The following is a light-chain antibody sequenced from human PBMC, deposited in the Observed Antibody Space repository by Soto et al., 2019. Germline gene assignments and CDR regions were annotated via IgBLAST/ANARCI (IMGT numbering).Light chain of an antibody. V-gene: IGLV1-47*02. CDR2: TND. CDR3: AAWDDSLSGPV. Sequence: QSVLTQPPSASGTPGQRVSISCSGSSSNIGRNPVYWYQQVPGTAPKLLFYTNDQRPSGVPDRFSGSKSGTSASLAISGLRSEDEADYYCAAWDDSLSGPVFGGGTKLTVL. J-gene: IGLJ3*02. CDR1: SSNIGRNP.